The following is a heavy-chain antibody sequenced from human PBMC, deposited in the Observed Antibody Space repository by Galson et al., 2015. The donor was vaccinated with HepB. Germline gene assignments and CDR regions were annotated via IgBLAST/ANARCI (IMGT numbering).Heavy chain of an antibody. CDR2: FDPEDEKP. Sequence: SVKVSCKVSGDSLNEVAMHWVRQAPGKGLEWMGGFDPEDEKPTYTQKFQGRVTMTEDTSTDTAYMELRSLTPEDTAMYYCATDAIFRGVIVAFDSWGQGTLVTVSS. CDR1: GDSLNEVA. CDR3: ATDAIFRGVIVAFDS. J-gene: IGHJ4*02. D-gene: IGHD3-16*02. V-gene: IGHV1-24*01.